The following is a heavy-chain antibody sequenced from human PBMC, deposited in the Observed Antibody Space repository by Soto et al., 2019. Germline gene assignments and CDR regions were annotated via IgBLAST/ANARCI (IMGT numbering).Heavy chain of an antibody. CDR3: STDPEGTFRDRFFDY. Sequence: GGSLTLSCGASGSNFRNVWMSWARQAAGKGLEWVGRIRSAPDGGGADYAAPVKGRFHISRDDSQSKMFLQMNSLQDEGTGVYYCSTDPEGTFRDRFFDYWGQGTLVTVSS. V-gene: IGHV3-15*01. CDR2: IRSAPDGGGA. J-gene: IGHJ4*02. CDR1: GSNFRNVW. D-gene: IGHD1-1*01.